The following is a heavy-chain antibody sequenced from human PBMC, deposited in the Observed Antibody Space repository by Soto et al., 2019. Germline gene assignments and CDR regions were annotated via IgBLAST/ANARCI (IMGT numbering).Heavy chain of an antibody. D-gene: IGHD5-12*01. Sequence: QLQLQESGSGLVKPSQTLSLTCAVSGGSISSGGYSWSWIRQPPGKGLERIGYIYHSGSTNYNPSLKGRVTISVDRSKNQFSLKLSSVSAADTAVYYCAAGGGLPRYYWGQGTLVTVSS. J-gene: IGHJ4*02. CDR1: GGSISSGGYS. V-gene: IGHV4-30-2*01. CDR3: AAGGGLPRYY. CDR2: IYHSGST.